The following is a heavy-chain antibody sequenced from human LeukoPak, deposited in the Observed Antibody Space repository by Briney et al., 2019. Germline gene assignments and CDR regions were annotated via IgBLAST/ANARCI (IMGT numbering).Heavy chain of an antibody. CDR3: TAGTGYSGFDY. Sequence: GGSLRLSCAASGFTFNKAWMSWARQTPGKGLEWVGRIKSKTDGGTTDYAAPVKGRFTISRDDSENTLYLQMNSLKTEDTAVYYCTAGTGYSGFDYWGQGTLVTVSS. D-gene: IGHD3/OR15-3a*01. J-gene: IGHJ4*02. CDR1: GFTFNKAW. CDR2: IKSKTDGGTT. V-gene: IGHV3-15*01.